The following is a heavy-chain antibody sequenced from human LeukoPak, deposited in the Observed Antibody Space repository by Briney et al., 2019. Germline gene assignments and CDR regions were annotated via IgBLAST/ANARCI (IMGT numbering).Heavy chain of an antibody. Sequence: SETLSLTCTVSGGSISSYYWSWIRQPPGKGLEWIGYIYYSGSTNYNPSLKSRVTISVDTSKNQFSLKLNSVTAADTAVYYCARGYYIGSGKSVFDPWGQGTLVTVSS. V-gene: IGHV4-59*01. J-gene: IGHJ5*02. CDR1: GGSISSYY. CDR2: IYYSGST. CDR3: ARGYYIGSGKSVFDP. D-gene: IGHD3-10*01.